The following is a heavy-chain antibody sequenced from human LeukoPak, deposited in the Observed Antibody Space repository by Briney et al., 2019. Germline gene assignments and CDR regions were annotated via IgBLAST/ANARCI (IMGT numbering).Heavy chain of an antibody. CDR1: GFTFDDYA. CDR3: AGGSSSWYVFGY. J-gene: IGHJ4*02. V-gene: IGHV3-9*01. CDR2: ISWNSGSI. Sequence: GGSLRLSCAASGFTFDDYAMHWVRQAPGKGLEWVSGISWNSGSIGYADSVKGRFTISRDNAKNSLYLQMNSLRAEDTALYYCAGGSSSWYVFGYWGREPWSPSPQ. D-gene: IGHD6-13*01.